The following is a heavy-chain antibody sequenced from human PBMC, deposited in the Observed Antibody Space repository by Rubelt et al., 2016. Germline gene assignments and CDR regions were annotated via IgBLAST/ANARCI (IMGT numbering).Heavy chain of an antibody. Sequence: EVQLVESGGGLVQPGGSLRLSCAASGFTFSDHYMDWVRQAPGKGLEWVSAISGSGGSTFYADYVKCRCTISRDNSKNPLYLQMNSLRAEDTAVYYCAKGSIAVAGTPVDYWGQGTLVTVSS. CDR3: AKGSIAVAGTPVDY. J-gene: IGHJ4*02. D-gene: IGHD6-19*01. V-gene: IGHV3-23*04. CDR1: GFTFSDHY. CDR2: ISGSGGST.